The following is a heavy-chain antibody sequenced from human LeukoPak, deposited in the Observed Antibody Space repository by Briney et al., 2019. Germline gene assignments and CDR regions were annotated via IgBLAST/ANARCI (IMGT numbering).Heavy chain of an antibody. J-gene: IGHJ4*02. CDR3: TTCPPLLAGSDFDY. Sequence: PGGSLRLSCAASGLSFSNAGMSWVRQAPGKGLEWVGRIKSGTAGGTPDYAAPVKGRFTIARNDSKSTLYQQINSLKTERTAVYYCTTCPPLLAGSDFDYWGQGTLVTVSS. D-gene: IGHD3-10*01. V-gene: IGHV3-15*01. CDR2: IKSGTAGGTP. CDR1: GLSFSNAG.